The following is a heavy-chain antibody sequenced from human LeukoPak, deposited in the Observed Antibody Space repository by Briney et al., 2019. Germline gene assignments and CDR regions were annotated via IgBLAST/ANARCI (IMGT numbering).Heavy chain of an antibody. CDR3: VRGVGVSRFNYLDS. J-gene: IGHJ4*02. CDR2: IWYDASNK. D-gene: IGHD6-13*01. V-gene: IGHV3-33*01. Sequence: AGGSLRLSCAASGFTFSSFGMHWVRQAPGKGLECVAVIWYDASNKYYADSVKGRFTISRDNSKNTLYLQMSSLRDDDTAVYYCVRGVGVSRFNYLDSWGQGTLVIVSS. CDR1: GFTFSSFG.